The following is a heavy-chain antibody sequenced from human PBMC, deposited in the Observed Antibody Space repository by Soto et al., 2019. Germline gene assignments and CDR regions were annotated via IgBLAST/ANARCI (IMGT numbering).Heavy chain of an antibody. Sequence: PGGSLRLSCAASGFTLSNAWMSWVRQAPGKGLEWVGRIKSKPDGGTTDYAAPVKGRFTISRDDSKNTLYLQMNSLKTEDTAVYYCTASKRFLVWLLYYWGLGTLVTVSS. J-gene: IGHJ4*02. CDR2: IKSKPDGGTT. D-gene: IGHD3-3*01. CDR1: GFTLSNAW. V-gene: IGHV3-15*01. CDR3: TASKRFLVWLLYY.